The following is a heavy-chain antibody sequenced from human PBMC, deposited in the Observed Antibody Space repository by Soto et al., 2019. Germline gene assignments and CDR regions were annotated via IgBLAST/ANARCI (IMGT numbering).Heavy chain of an antibody. V-gene: IGHV3-30*03. CDR3: ALRGRELTIDY. J-gene: IGHJ4*02. CDR1: GFTFSSYG. D-gene: IGHD1-26*01. CDR2: ISYDGSNK. Sequence: GGSLRLSCAASGFTFSSYGMHWVRQAPGKGLEWVAVISYDGSNKYYADSVKGRFTISRDNSKNTLYLQMNSLRAEDTAVYYCALRGRELTIDYWGQGTLVTVSS.